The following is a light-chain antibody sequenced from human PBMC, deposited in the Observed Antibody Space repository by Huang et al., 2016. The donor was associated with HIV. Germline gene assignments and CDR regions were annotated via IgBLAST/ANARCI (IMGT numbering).Light chain of an antibody. V-gene: IGKV3-20*01. CDR1: QSVSASN. CDR2: GAS. J-gene: IGKJ2*01. CDR3: QHYGTLFT. Sequence: EIILTQSPATLSLSPGERATLSCRASQSVSASNLAWYQQKLGQAPRLRIYGASTRATGIADRFSASGSGTDFTLTISRLEPEDFAVYYCQHYGTLFTFGQGTEVEIK.